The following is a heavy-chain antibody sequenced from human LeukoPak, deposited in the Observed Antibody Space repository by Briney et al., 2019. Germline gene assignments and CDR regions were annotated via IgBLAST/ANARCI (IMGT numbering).Heavy chain of an antibody. CDR3: ARDKGIVVVPAAIGWFDP. CDR1: GYTFTNYG. CDR2: ISAYNGNK. J-gene: IGHJ5*02. D-gene: IGHD2-2*02. V-gene: IGHV1-18*01. Sequence: ASVTVSCTASGYTFTNYGISWVRQAPGQGLDWMGWISAYNGNKVYAQELQGRVTMTTDTSTSTAYMELRSLRSDDTAVYYCARDKGIVVVPAAIGWFDPWGQGTLVTVSS.